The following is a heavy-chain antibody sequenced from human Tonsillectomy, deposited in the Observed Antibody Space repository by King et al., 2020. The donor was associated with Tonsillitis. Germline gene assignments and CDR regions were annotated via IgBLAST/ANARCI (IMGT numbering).Heavy chain of an antibody. J-gene: IGHJ3*02. D-gene: IGHD3-22*01. V-gene: IGHV3-64D*06. CDR3: VKPSYYDSSGYAFDI. CDR2: IRSNGTGT. Sequence: VQLVESGGGLVQPGGSLRLSCSVSGFTFSTYPMYWVRQAPGKGLEYVSDIRSNGTGTYYADSVKGRFSISRDNSKNTLYLQMSSLRTEDTAVYYCVKPSYYDSSGYAFDIWGQGTMVIVSS. CDR1: GFTFSTYP.